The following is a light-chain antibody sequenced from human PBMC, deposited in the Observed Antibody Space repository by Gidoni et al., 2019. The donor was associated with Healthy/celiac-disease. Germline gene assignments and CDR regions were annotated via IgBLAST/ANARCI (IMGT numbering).Light chain of an antibody. Sequence: QLVLTQSPSASASLGASVKLTCTLSSGHSSYAIAWHQQQPEKGPRYLMKLNSDGSHSNGGGIPDRFSGSSSGAERYLTISSLQSEDEADYYCQTWDSGMSWVFGGGTKLTVL. CDR1: SGHSSYA. CDR3: QTWDSGMSWV. V-gene: IGLV4-69*01. CDR2: LNSDGSH. J-gene: IGLJ3*02.